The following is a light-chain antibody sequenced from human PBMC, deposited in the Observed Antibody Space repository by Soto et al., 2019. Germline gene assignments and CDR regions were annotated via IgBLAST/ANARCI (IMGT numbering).Light chain of an antibody. CDR3: QQYYSTPDT. CDR1: QSVLYSSNNKNY. Sequence: DIVMTQSPDSLAVSLGERATINCKSSQSVLYSSNNKNYLAWYQQKPGQPPKLLIYWASTRESGVPDRFSGSGSGTDFTLTISSLQAEDAAVYYCQQYYSTPDTFGQGTKLEIK. J-gene: IGKJ2*01. V-gene: IGKV4-1*01. CDR2: WAS.